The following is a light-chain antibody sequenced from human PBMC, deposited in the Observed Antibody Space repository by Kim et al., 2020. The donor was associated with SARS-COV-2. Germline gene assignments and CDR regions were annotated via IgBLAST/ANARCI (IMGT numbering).Light chain of an antibody. CDR1: QSVLNN. CDR2: GAS. V-gene: IGKV3-15*01. Sequence: PGESSTLSCRASQSVLNNLAWYQQKPGQAPRLLIYGASTRATGIPARFSGSASGTEFTLTISSLQSEDFAVYYCQHYDNRPPWTFGQGTKVDIK. J-gene: IGKJ1*01. CDR3: QHYDNRPPWT.